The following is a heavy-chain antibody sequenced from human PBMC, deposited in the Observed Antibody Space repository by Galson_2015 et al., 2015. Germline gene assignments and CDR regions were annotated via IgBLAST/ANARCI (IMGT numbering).Heavy chain of an antibody. CDR3: ATGVLGYCSGGSCHNWFDP. D-gene: IGHD2-15*01. CDR2: FDPEDGET. V-gene: IGHV1-24*01. J-gene: IGHJ5*02. Sequence: SVKVSCKVSGYTLTELSMHWVRQAPGKGLEWMGGFDPEDGETIYAQKFQGRVTMTEDTSTDTAYMELGSLRSEDTAVYYCATGVLGYCSGGSCHNWFDPWGQGTLVTVSS. CDR1: GYTLTELS.